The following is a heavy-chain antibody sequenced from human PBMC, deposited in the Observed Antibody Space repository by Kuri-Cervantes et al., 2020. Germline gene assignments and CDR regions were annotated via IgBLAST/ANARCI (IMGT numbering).Heavy chain of an antibody. CDR1: GGSISSSSYY. V-gene: IGHV4-39*01. Sequence: SETLSLTCTVSGGSISSSSYYWSWIRQHPGKGLEWIGYIYYSGSTYYNPSLKSRVTISVDTSKNQFSLKLSSVTAADTAVYYCARHATDMTIFGVVITPYGMDVWGQGTTVTVSS. J-gene: IGHJ6*02. D-gene: IGHD3-3*01. CDR2: IYYSGST. CDR3: ARHATDMTIFGVVITPYGMDV.